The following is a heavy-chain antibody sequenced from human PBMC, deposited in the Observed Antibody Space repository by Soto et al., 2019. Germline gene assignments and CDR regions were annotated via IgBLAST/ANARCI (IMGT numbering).Heavy chain of an antibody. J-gene: IGHJ4*02. D-gene: IGHD5-12*01. Sequence: QVQLVQSGAEVKKPGSSVKVSCKASGGTFSSYTISWVRQAPGQGLEWMGRIIPILGIANYAQKFQGRVTITADKSTSTAYMELSSLRSEDTAVYYCASYYRGYAQYYFDYWGQGTLVTVSS. CDR2: IIPILGIA. V-gene: IGHV1-69*02. CDR3: ASYYRGYAQYYFDY. CDR1: GGTFSSYT.